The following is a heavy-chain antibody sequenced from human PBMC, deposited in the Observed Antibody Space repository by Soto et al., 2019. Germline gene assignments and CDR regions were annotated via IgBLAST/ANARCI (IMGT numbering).Heavy chain of an antibody. J-gene: IGHJ4*02. CDR3: ARGSGGYEHDFDY. D-gene: IGHD5-12*01. Sequence: GGSLRLSCAASGFTFSSYSMNWVRQAPGKGLEWVSYISSSSSTIYYADSVKGRFTISRDNAKNSLYLQMNSLRAEDTAVYYCARGSGGYEHDFDYWGQGTLVTVSS. V-gene: IGHV3-48*01. CDR2: ISSSSSTI. CDR1: GFTFSSYS.